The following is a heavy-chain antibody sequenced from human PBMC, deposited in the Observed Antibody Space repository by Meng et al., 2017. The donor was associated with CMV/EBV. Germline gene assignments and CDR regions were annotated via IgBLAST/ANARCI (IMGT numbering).Heavy chain of an antibody. V-gene: IGHV1-18*01. D-gene: IGHD3-3*01. J-gene: IGHJ6*02. Sequence: ASVKVSCKASGYTFTSYGISWVRQAPGQGLEWMGWISAYNGNTNYAQKLQGRVTMTTDTSTSTAYMELRSLRSDDTAVYYCARVPDFWSGLDDGMYVWGQGTTVTVSS. CDR3: ARVPDFWSGLDDGMYV. CDR2: ISAYNGNT. CDR1: GYTFTSYG.